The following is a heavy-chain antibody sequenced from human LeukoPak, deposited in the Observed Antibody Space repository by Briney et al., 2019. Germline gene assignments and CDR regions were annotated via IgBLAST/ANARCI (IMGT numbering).Heavy chain of an antibody. Sequence: VTGSCNASRGTFSSYAISWVRQAPRQGMGWMGGIIHIFGTANYAQKFQGRVKITADESTSTADKEMSRLRPEDTGVCSWARGAYGYYGSGLDYYYYGMDGWGKVTTVTV. CDR2: IIHIFGTA. V-gene: IGHV1-69*13. CDR3: ARGAYGYYGSGLDYYYYGMDG. D-gene: IGHD3-10*01. CDR1: RGTFSSYA. J-gene: IGHJ6*04.